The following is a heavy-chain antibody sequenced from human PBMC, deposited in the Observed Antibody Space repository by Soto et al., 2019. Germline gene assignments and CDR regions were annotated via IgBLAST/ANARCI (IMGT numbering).Heavy chain of an antibody. D-gene: IGHD3-10*01. J-gene: IGHJ4*02. CDR1: GFTFSSYD. CDR2: ISYDGSNK. V-gene: IGHV3-30*03. CDR3: VPPVTYWCGSGAYYNDRGRPKLDY. Sequence: QVQLVESGGGVVQPGRSLRLSCAASGFTFSSYDLHWVRQAPGKGLEWVAIISYDGSNKYYVDSGKGRFTISRDNSKTTLDLQMNSLRAEDPAVYYCVPPVTYWCGSGAYYNDRGRPKLDYWGPGTLVTVSS.